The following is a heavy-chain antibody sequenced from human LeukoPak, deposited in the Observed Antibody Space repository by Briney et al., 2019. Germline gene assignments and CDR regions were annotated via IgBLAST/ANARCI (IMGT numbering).Heavy chain of an antibody. CDR3: AREGMAVAGSTLDY. CDR2: ISSSSSYI. J-gene: IGHJ4*02. D-gene: IGHD6-19*01. Sequence: GGSLRLSCAASGFTFSSYSMNWVRQAPGKGLEWVSSISSSSSYIYYADSVKGRFTISRDNAKNSLYLQMNSLRAEDTAVYYCAREGMAVAGSTLDYWGQGTLVTVSS. CDR1: GFTFSSYS. V-gene: IGHV3-21*01.